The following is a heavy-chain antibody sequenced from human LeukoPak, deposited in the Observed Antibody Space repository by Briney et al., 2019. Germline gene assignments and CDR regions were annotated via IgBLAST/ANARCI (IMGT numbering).Heavy chain of an antibody. CDR3: ARRSWGTGWPQDY. CDR2: VDPSDSYP. CDR1: GYSFTSYW. V-gene: IGHV5-10-1*01. Sequence: GESLKISCKASGYSFTSYWISWVRQTPGKGLEWIGRVDPSDSYPYYSPSFQGHVTISADKSISTTYLQWSSLKASDTAMYYCARRSWGTGWPQDYWGQGTQVIVSS. J-gene: IGHJ4*02. D-gene: IGHD6-19*01.